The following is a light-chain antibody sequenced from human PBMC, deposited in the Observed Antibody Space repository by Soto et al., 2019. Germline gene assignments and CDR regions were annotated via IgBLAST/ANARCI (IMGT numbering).Light chain of an antibody. J-gene: IGLJ2*01. V-gene: IGLV2-23*01. Sequence: QSALTQPASVSGSPGQSITISCTGTTSDVGRYNLVSWYQQCPGKAPRLMIYEDIERPSGVSNRFSGSKSGNTASLTISGLQTEDEADYYCCSYAGGTSVVFGGGTQLTVL. CDR1: TSDVGRYNL. CDR2: EDI. CDR3: CSYAGGTSVV.